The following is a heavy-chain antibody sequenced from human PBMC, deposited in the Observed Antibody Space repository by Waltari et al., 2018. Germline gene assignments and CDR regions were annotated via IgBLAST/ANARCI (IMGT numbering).Heavy chain of an antibody. Sequence: EVQLVQSGAEVKKPGESLKISCKGSGYSFTSYWIGWVRQMPGKGLEWMGSIYPGDSDTRYSPAFQGQVTISADKSISTAYLQWSSLKASDTAMYYCARLIGYEVSPLYYFDYWGQGTLVTVSS. CDR2: IYPGDSDT. CDR3: ARLIGYEVSPLYYFDY. V-gene: IGHV5-51*01. J-gene: IGHJ4*02. D-gene: IGHD1-1*01. CDR1: GYSFTSYW.